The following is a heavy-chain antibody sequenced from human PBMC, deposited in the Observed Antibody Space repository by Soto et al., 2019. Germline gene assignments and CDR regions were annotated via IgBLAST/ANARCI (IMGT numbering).Heavy chain of an antibody. V-gene: IGHV1-18*01. CDR2: ISAYNGNT. CDR3: ARVDALQWLVTQIDY. J-gene: IGHJ4*02. CDR1: GYTFTSYG. D-gene: IGHD6-19*01. Sequence: QVQLVQSGAEVKKPGASVKVSCKASGYTFTSYGISWVRQAPGQGLEWMGWISAYNGNTNYAQKLRGRVTMTTDTSTSTAYMELRSLRSDDTAVYYCARVDALQWLVTQIDYWGQGTLVTVSS.